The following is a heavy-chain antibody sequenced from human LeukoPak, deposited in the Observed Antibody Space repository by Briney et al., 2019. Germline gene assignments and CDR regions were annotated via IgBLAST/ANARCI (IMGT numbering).Heavy chain of an antibody. Sequence: PSETLSLTCAVSGYSNSSGYFWGWVRQPPGKGLEWIGSFYHSGSTHYNPSLRSRVTISVDTSKNQFSLNLSSVTAADTAVYYCARHDFYSNYPHNWFDPWGQGTLVTISS. J-gene: IGHJ5*02. CDR3: ARHDFYSNYPHNWFDP. CDR2: FYHSGST. V-gene: IGHV4-38-2*01. CDR1: GYSNSSGYF. D-gene: IGHD4-11*01.